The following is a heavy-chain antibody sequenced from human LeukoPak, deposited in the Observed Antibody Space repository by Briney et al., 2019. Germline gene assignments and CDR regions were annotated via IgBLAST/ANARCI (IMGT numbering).Heavy chain of an antibody. D-gene: IGHD4/OR15-4a*01. CDR1: GGSINSRSDY. Sequence: PSETLSLTCTVSGGSINSRSDYWGWIRQPPGKGLEWIGSIYYSGSTHYNPSLKSRVAMSIDTSKNQFSLRLSSVTAADTAVYYCARRPGEYGGNDFDYWGQGTLVTVSS. V-gene: IGHV4-39*01. CDR3: ARRPGEYGGNDFDY. CDR2: IYYSGST. J-gene: IGHJ4*02.